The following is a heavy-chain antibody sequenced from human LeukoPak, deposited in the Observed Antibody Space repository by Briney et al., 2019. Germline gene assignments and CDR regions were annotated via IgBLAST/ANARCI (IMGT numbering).Heavy chain of an antibody. J-gene: IGHJ4*02. CDR1: GFTFSSYS. CDR2: INSSRSYI. Sequence: GGSLTLSCAASGFTFSSYSMNWVRQAPGKGLEWVSSINSSRSYIYYASSVEGRLTISRDNAKNSLYLQMNSLRAEDTVVYYCARDWGTYYYDSSGYQEGIDYWGQGTLVTVSS. CDR3: ARDWGTYYYDSSGYQEGIDY. V-gene: IGHV3-21*01. D-gene: IGHD3-22*01.